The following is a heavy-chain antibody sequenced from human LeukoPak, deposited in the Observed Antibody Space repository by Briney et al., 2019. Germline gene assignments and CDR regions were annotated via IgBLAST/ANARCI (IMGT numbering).Heavy chain of an antibody. V-gene: IGHV1-18*01. J-gene: IGHJ4*02. CDR2: ISAYNGNT. CDR1: GYTFTSYG. CDR3: ARYYSSGWYDGLYYFDY. D-gene: IGHD6-19*01. Sequence: GASVKVSCKASGYTFTSYGISWVRQAPGQGLEWMGWISAYNGNTNYAQKLQGRVTMTTDTSTSTAYMELRSLRSDDTAVCYCARYYSSGWYDGLYYFDYWGQGTLVTVSS.